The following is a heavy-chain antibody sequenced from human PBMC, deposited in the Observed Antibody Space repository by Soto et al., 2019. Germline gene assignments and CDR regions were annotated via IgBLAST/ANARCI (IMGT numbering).Heavy chain of an antibody. J-gene: IGHJ3*01. CDR3: ARDRGSSGMFELDV. CDR2: IRHTTSAT. V-gene: IGHV3-48*02. Sequence: GGSLRLSCVASQFPFDVYSMHWVRHAPGKGLEWVSYIRHTTSATFYADAVKGRFTISRDNRKNSLFLQMNSLRDDDTGVYFCARDRGSSGMFELDVWGPGTLVT. D-gene: IGHD6-19*01. CDR1: QFPFDVYS.